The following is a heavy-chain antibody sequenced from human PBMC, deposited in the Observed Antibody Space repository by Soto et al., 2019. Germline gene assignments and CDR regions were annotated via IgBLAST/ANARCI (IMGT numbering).Heavy chain of an antibody. CDR3: ARDANWFDP. J-gene: IGHJ5*02. CDR1: GGSINTINNY. CDR2: ISYSGST. V-gene: IGHV4-30-4*01. Sequence: SETLSLTCTVSGGSINTINNYWSWIRQPPGKGLEWIGFISYSGSTYYNPSLMSRLTISLDTSTNQFSLKLTSVTAADTAVYFCARDANWFDPWGQGTLVTVSS.